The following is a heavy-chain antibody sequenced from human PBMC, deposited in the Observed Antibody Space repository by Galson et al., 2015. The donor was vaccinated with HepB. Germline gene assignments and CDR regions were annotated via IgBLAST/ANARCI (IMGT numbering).Heavy chain of an antibody. D-gene: IGHD1-26*01. V-gene: IGHV1-8*01. J-gene: IGHJ4*02. CDR1: GYTFTSYD. CDR3: ARGIVGAIPHFDY. CDR2: MNPNSGNT. Sequence: SVKVSCKASGYTFTSYDINWVRQATGQGLEWMGWMNPNSGNTGYEQKFQGRVTMTRNTSISTAYMELSSLRSEDTAVYHCARGIVGAIPHFDYWGQGTLVTVSS.